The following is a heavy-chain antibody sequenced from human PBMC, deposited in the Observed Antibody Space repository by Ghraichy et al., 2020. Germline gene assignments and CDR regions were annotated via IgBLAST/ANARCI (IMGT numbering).Heavy chain of an antibody. V-gene: IGHV4-30-4*01. CDR3: ARGLAAPGGRTYYDFWSGPRYEGLDY. Sequence: SETLSLTCTVSGGSISSGDYYWSWIRQPPGKGLEWIGYIYYSGSTYYNPSLKSRVTISVDTSKNQFSLKLSSVTAADTAVYYCARGLAAPGGRTYYDFWSGPRYEGLDYWGQGTLVTVSS. J-gene: IGHJ4*02. CDR1: GGSISSGDYY. CDR2: IYYSGST. D-gene: IGHD3-3*01.